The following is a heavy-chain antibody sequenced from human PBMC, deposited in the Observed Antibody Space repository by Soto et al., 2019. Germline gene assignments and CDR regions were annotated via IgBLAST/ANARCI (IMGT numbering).Heavy chain of an antibody. Sequence: ASVKVSFKASGYTFTSYDITWVLQATGQWVECMGCMNPNSGNTGYAQKFQGRVTMTRNTSISTAYMELSSLRSEDTAVYYCARSRPYYYGSGRRKTSAFDIWGQGTMVTVSS. V-gene: IGHV1-8*01. CDR1: GYTFTSYD. CDR2: MNPNSGNT. J-gene: IGHJ3*02. D-gene: IGHD3-10*01. CDR3: ARSRPYYYGSGRRKTSAFDI.